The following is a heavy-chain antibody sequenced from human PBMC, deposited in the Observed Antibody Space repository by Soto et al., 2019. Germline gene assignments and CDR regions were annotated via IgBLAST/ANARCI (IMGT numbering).Heavy chain of an antibody. V-gene: IGHV4-30-4*01. CDR1: GGSISSGDYY. J-gene: IGHJ4*02. D-gene: IGHD3-22*01. CDR2: IYYSGST. Sequence: SETLSLTCTVSGGSISSGDYYWSWIRQPPGKGLELIGYIYYSGSTYYNPSLKSRVTISVDTSKNQFSLKLSSVTAADTAVYYCDRSMTSFDYWGQGTLVTVSS. CDR3: DRSMTSFDY.